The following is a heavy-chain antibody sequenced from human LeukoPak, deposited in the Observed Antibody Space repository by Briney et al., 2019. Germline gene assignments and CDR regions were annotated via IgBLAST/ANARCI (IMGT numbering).Heavy chain of an antibody. D-gene: IGHD5-18*01. CDR3: AVRGYSYGYE. Sequence: SQTLSLTCTVSGGSISSGSYYWGWLRQPAGKGLEWIGRIYTSGSTNYNPSLKSRVTISVDTSKNQFSLKLSSVTAADTAVYYCAVRGYSYGYEWGQGTLVTVSS. J-gene: IGHJ4*02. V-gene: IGHV4-61*02. CDR2: IYTSGST. CDR1: GGSISSGSYY.